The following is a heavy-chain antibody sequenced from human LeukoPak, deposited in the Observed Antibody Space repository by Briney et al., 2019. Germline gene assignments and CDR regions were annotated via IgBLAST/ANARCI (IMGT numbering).Heavy chain of an antibody. CDR2: INPNSGGT. CDR3: ARVGAAMVHFDY. CDR1: GYTFTGYY. J-gene: IGHJ4*02. V-gene: IGHV1-2*02. D-gene: IGHD5-18*01. Sequence: ASVKVSCKASGYTFTGYYMHWVRQAPGQGLEWMGWINPNSGGTNYAQKFQGRVTMTRDTSTSTVYMELSSLRSEDTAVYYCARVGAAMVHFDYWGQGTLVTVSS.